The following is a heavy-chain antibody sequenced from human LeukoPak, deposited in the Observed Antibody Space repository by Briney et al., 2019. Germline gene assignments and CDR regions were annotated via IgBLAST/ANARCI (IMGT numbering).Heavy chain of an antibody. CDR3: AKDIVYGSGSCLDV. D-gene: IGHD3-10*01. Sequence: GGSLRLSCAASGFTFSSYAMSWVRQAPGKGLEWVSAISGSGVSTYYADSVKGRFTISRDNSKNTLYLQINSLRAEDTAVYYCAKDIVYGSGSCLDVWGQGTTVTVSS. CDR1: GFTFSSYA. J-gene: IGHJ6*02. V-gene: IGHV3-23*01. CDR2: ISGSGVST.